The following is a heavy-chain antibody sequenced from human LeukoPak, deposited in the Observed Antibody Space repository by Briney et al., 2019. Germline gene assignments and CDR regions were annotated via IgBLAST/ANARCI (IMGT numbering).Heavy chain of an antibody. CDR1: GYSISSGRY. J-gene: IGHJ4*02. V-gene: IGHV4-38-2*01. Sequence: KPSETLSLTCAVPGYSISSGRYWGWIRQPPGNGLEWIGSVFHSGSTYYNPSLKTRATIPVETSKNHSSPNLRSVTAAAPPFISFARSLGTAVIDYWGQGTLVSVS. CDR3: ARSLGTAVIDY. CDR2: VFHSGST. D-gene: IGHD1-1*01.